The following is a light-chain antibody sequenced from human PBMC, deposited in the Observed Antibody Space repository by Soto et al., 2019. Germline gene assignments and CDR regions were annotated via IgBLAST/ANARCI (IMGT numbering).Light chain of an antibody. CDR3: QQNVGSPRVT. V-gene: IGKV3-20*01. CDR2: GAS. Sequence: DIVLTQSPGTLSLSPGERATLSCRASQSVTSNYLAWYQQKPGQAPTLLIDGASSRATGIPDRFSGSGSGTDYTLTISRREHEDVVVYYCQQNVGSPRVTFGGGTKVEIK. J-gene: IGKJ4*01. CDR1: QSVTSNY.